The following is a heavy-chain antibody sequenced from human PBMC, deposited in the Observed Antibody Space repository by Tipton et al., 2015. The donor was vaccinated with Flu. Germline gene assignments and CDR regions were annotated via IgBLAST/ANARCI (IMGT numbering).Heavy chain of an antibody. Sequence: SLRLSCAASGFPFDDYGMSWVRQAPGKGLEWVAGINWNGGRTGYADSVKGRFTISRDNAKNSLYLEMNSLTAEDTAVYYCASRRGGDYPYFDYWGQGTLVTVSS. V-gene: IGHV3-20*04. CDR1: GFPFDDYG. J-gene: IGHJ4*02. D-gene: IGHD4-17*01. CDR3: ASRRGGDYPYFDY. CDR2: INWNGGRT.